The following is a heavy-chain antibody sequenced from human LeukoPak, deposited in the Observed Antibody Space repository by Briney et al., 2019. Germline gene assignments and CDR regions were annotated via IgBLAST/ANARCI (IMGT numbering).Heavy chain of an antibody. CDR1: GGSISSSSYY. CDR2: IYYSGST. V-gene: IGHV4-39*01. D-gene: IGHD2/OR15-2a*01. Sequence: KPPETLSLTCTVSGGSISSSSYYWGWIRQPPGKGREWIGSIYYSGSTYYNPSLKSRVTISVDTSKNQFSLKLSSVTAADTAVYYCARQPNSDYWGQGTLVTVSS. CDR3: ARQPNSDY. J-gene: IGHJ4*02.